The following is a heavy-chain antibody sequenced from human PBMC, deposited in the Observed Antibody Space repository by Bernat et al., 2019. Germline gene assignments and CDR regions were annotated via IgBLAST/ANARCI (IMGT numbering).Heavy chain of an antibody. CDR1: GGTFSSYA. CDR2: IIPIFGTA. V-gene: IGHV1-69*01. J-gene: IGHJ3*01. CDR3: ERDPHPRYSSSWYHTGDAFDV. Sequence: QVQLVQSGAEVKKPGSSVKVSCKASGGTFSSYAISWVRQAPGQGLQWMGGIIPIFGTANYAQKFQGRVTITADESTSTAYMELSTLRSEETAVYYCERDPHPRYSSSWYHTGDAFDVWGQGTMVTVSS. D-gene: IGHD6-13*01.